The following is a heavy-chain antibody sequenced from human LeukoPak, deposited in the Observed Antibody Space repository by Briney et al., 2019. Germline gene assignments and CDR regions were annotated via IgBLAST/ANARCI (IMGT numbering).Heavy chain of an antibody. CDR3: ARDVVVVVAATSYYYGMDV. Sequence: GGSLRLSCAASGFTFSSYWMSWVRQAPGKGLEWVANIKQDGSEKYYVDSVKGRFTISRDNAKNSLYLQMNSLRAEDTAVYYCARDVVVVVAATSYYYGMDVWGQGTTATVSS. J-gene: IGHJ6*02. CDR2: IKQDGSEK. V-gene: IGHV3-7*01. D-gene: IGHD2-15*01. CDR1: GFTFSSYW.